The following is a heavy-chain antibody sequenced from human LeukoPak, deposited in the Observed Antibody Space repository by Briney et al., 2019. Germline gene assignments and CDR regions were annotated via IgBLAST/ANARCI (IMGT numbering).Heavy chain of an antibody. D-gene: IGHD4-17*01. CDR3: ARGRDYGPVAVDY. CDR2: MNPNSGNT. V-gene: IGHV1-8*03. J-gene: IGHJ4*02. Sequence: WASVKVSCKASGYTFTGYDINWVRQATGQGLEWMGWMNPNSGNTGYAQKFQGRVTITRNTSISTAYMELSSLRSEDTAVYYCARGRDYGPVAVDYWGQGTLVTVSS. CDR1: GYTFTGYD.